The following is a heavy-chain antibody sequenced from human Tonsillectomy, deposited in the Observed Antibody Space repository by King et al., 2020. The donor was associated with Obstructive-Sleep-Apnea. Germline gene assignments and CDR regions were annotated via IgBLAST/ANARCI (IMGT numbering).Heavy chain of an antibody. J-gene: IGHJ4*02. Sequence: DVQLVESGGGLVKPGGSLRLSCAASGFTFSSYSMNWVRQAPGKGLEWVSSISSSSSYIYYADSVKGRFTISRDNAKNSLYLQMNSLRAEDTAVYYCARDPGDSSGPGNPLNDYWGQGTLVTVSS. CDR1: GFTFSSYS. D-gene: IGHD3-22*01. CDR2: ISSSSSYI. V-gene: IGHV3-21*01. CDR3: ARDPGDSSGPGNPLNDY.